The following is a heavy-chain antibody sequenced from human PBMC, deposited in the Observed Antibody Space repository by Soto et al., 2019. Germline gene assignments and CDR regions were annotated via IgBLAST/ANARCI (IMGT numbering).Heavy chain of an antibody. CDR2: MNPNSGNT. J-gene: IGHJ4*02. CDR1: GYTFTSYD. V-gene: IGHV1-8*01. D-gene: IGHD6-13*01. Sequence: QVQLVQSGAEVKKPGASVKVSCKASGYTFTSYDINWVRQATGQGLEWMGWMNPNSGNTGYAQRLQDRVSMTSNTSICTAYMELSSLRSADTAVYYYARHRAGSIDSWGQGALVTVSS. CDR3: ARHRAGSIDS.